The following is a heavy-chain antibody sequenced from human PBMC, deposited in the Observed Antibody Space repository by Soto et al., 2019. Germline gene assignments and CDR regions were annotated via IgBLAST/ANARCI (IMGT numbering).Heavy chain of an antibody. CDR2: IWEDARKQ. CDR3: ARDEGFTVY. Sequence: GGSLRLSCAASGFTLSSYRKERGPQVPRAALKKRVEIWEDARKQNNKDKVKGRFTISRDNSKNTLYLQMNSLRAEYTAVYYCARDEGFTVYWGQGSLVTVSS. J-gene: IGHJ4*02. V-gene: IGHV3-33*01. CDR1: GFTLSSYR. D-gene: IGHD2-15*01.